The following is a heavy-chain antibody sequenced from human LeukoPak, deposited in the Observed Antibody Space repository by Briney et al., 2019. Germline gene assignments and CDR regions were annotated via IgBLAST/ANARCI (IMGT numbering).Heavy chain of an antibody. CDR2: ISWNSGSI. Sequence: QSGGSLRLSCAASGFTFDDYAMHWVRQAPGKGLEWVSGISWNSGSIGYADSVKGRFTISRDNAKNSLYLQMNSLRAEDMALYYCAKEHRWFGGSGGLDPWGQGTLVTVSS. J-gene: IGHJ5*02. V-gene: IGHV3-9*03. CDR1: GFTFDDYA. D-gene: IGHD3-10*01. CDR3: AKEHRWFGGSGGLDP.